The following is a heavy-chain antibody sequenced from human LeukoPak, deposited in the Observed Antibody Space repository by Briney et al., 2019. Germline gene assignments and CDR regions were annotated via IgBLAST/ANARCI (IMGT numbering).Heavy chain of an antibody. Sequence: ASVKASCKASGYTFTGYYMHWVRQAPGQGLEWMGWINPNSGGTNYAQKFQGRVTMTRDTSISTAYMELSRLRSDDTAVYYCARELIMTTVTRDYWGQGTLVTVSS. CDR1: GYTFTGYY. V-gene: IGHV1-2*02. J-gene: IGHJ4*02. D-gene: IGHD4-17*01. CDR2: INPNSGGT. CDR3: ARELIMTTVTRDY.